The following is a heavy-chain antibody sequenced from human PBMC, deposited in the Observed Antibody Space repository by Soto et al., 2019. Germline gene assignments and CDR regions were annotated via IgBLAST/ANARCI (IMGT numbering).Heavy chain of an antibody. CDR1: GFTFSSYA. Sequence: TGGSLRLSCAASGFTFSSYAMSWVRQAPGKGLEWVSAISGSGGSTYYADSVKGRFTISRDNSKNTLYLQMNSLRAEDTAVYYCAKSGSSYDYYYGMDVWGQGTTVTVSS. CDR2: ISGSGGST. CDR3: AKSGSSYDYYYGMDV. J-gene: IGHJ6*02. D-gene: IGHD6-6*01. V-gene: IGHV3-23*01.